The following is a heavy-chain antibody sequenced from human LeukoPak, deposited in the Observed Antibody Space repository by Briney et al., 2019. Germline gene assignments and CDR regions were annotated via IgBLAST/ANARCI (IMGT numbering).Heavy chain of an antibody. CDR2: IHPSGINT. CDR3: ARDPSTLLPTDDS. Sequence: GGTPRLSCVGSGFNFMQYGMMWVRQAPGKGLEWVSTIHPSGINTHHADSVKGRFTISRDNSKNTLYLQMNSLRVEDTAIYYCARDPSTLLPTDDSWGQGTLVAVSS. D-gene: IGHD2-2*01. J-gene: IGHJ4*02. V-gene: IGHV3-23*05. CDR1: GFNFMQYG.